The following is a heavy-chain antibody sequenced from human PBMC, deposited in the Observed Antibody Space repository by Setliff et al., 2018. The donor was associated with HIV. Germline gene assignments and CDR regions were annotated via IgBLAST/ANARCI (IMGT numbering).Heavy chain of an antibody. D-gene: IGHD1-26*01. Sequence: QSGGSLRLSCAASGFTFSNYWMHWVRQAPGKGLMWVSRINNDGGDIKYADSVKGRFTISRDNAKNTLYLQMNSLRAEDTAVYYCTRDPGEWELPNDYWGQGTLVTVSS. V-gene: IGHV3-74*03. CDR2: INNDGGDI. J-gene: IGHJ4*02. CDR3: TRDPGEWELPNDY. CDR1: GFTFSNYW.